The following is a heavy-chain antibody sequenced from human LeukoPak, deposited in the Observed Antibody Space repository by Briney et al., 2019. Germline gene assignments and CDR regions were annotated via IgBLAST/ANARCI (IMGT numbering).Heavy chain of an antibody. D-gene: IGHD3-10*01. CDR1: GFTFSSYA. Sequence: SGGSLRLSCAASGFTFSSYAMSWVRQAPGKGLEWVSAISGSGGSTYYADSVKGRFTISRDNSKNTLYLQMNSLRAEDTAVYYRARLGLYGSGSYYNLLNWWFDLWGRGTLVTVSS. CDR2: ISGSGGST. J-gene: IGHJ2*01. V-gene: IGHV3-23*01. CDR3: ARLGLYGSGSYYNLLNWWFDL.